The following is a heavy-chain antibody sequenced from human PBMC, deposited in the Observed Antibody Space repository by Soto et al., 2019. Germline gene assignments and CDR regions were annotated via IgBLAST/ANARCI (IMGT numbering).Heavy chain of an antibody. J-gene: IGHJ3*02. V-gene: IGHV5-51*01. Sequence: GESLKISCRGSGYSFTSYWIAWVRQMPGKGLECMGIIYPRDSDTRYSPSFQGQVTISADKSITTAYLQWSSLKASDTAVYYCARRSTGGSDAFDIWGQGTMVTVS. CDR2: IYPRDSDT. D-gene: IGHD3-16*01. CDR3: ARRSTGGSDAFDI. CDR1: GYSFTSYW.